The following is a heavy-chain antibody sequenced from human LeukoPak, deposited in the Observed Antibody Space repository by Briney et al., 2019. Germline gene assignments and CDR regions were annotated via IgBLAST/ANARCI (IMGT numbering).Heavy chain of an antibody. D-gene: IGHD5-18*01. CDR1: GGSISSSSYY. CDR3: AGQYSYGYVLSDY. CDR2: IYYSGST. J-gene: IGHJ4*02. V-gene: IGHV4-39*01. Sequence: SETLSLTCTVSGGSISSSSYYWGWIRQPPGKGLEWIGSIYYSGSTYYNPSLKSRVTISVDTSKNQFSLKLSSVTAADTAVYYCAGQYSYGYVLSDYWGQGTLVTVSS.